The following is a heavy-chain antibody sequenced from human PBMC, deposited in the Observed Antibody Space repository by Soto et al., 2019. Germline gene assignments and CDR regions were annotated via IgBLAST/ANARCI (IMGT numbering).Heavy chain of an antibody. CDR3: ARQVRQQLVPSYYFDY. CDR1: GGSISSTNW. Sequence: SSETLSLTCAVSGGSISSTNWWSWVRQPPGKGLEWIGEIYHSGSTNYNPSLESRVTISVDKSKNQFSLKLNSVTAADTAVYYCARQVRQQLVPSYYFDYWGQGTLVTVSS. D-gene: IGHD6-13*01. V-gene: IGHV4-4*02. J-gene: IGHJ4*02. CDR2: IYHSGST.